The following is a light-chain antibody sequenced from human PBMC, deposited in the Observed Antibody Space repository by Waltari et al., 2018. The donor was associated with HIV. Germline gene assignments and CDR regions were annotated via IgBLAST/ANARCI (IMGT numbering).Light chain of an antibody. J-gene: IGKJ2*02. Sequence: EIVMTQSQATLSVSPGERATISCRASQNVFSHVAWYQQKPGQAPRLLIYDASTRATGIPARFSGSGSGTEFSLIISSLQSEDFAVYYCQQYYMWPPCNFGQGTKLDIK. V-gene: IGKV3-15*01. CDR3: QQYYMWPPCN. CDR1: QNVFSH. CDR2: DAS.